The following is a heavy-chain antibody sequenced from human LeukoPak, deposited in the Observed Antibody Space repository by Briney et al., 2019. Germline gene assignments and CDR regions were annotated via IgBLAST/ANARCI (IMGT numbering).Heavy chain of an antibody. CDR1: GFTFSSYG. CDR2: ISYDGSNK. D-gene: IGHD3-16*01. V-gene: IGHV3-30*03. J-gene: IGHJ4*02. CDR3: ALRNVWGIDY. Sequence: PGRSLRLSCAASGFTFSSYGMHWVRQDPGKGLEWVAVISYDGSNKYYADSVKGRFTISRDNSKNTLYLQMNSLRAEDTAVYYCALRNVWGIDYWGQGTLVTVSS.